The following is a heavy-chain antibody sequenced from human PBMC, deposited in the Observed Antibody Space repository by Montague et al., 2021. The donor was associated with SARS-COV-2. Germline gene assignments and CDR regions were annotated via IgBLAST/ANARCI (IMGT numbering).Heavy chain of an antibody. CDR2: IYSGGST. CDR1: GFTVSSNY. CDR3: ARDQRRYGSGSYYGPHYYYYGMDV. V-gene: IGHV3-66*02. Sequence: SLRLSCAASGFTVSSNYMSWVRQAPGKGLEWVSVIYSGGSTYYAYSVKGRFTISRDNSKNTLYLQMSSLRAEDTAVYYCARDQRRYGSGSYYGPHYYYYGMDVWGQGTTVTVSS. J-gene: IGHJ6*02. D-gene: IGHD3-10*01.